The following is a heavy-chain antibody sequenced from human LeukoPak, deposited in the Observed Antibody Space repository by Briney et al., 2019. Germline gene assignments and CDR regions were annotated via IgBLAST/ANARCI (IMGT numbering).Heavy chain of an antibody. Sequence: GRSLRLSCAASGFTFDDYAMHWVRQAPGKGLEWVSGITWNSDNIEYADSVKGRFTISRDNAKNSLYLQMNSLRAEDMALYYCAKGGGGRLTYYYYMDVWGKGTTVTVSS. V-gene: IGHV3-9*03. CDR3: AKGGGGRLTYYYYMDV. J-gene: IGHJ6*03. CDR2: ITWNSDNI. CDR1: GFTFDDYA. D-gene: IGHD3-16*01.